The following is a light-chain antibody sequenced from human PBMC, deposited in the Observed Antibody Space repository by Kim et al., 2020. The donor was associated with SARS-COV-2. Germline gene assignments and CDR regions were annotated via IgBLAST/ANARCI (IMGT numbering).Light chain of an antibody. V-gene: IGLV3-25*03. CDR3: QSADSSGTNWV. CDR2: NDI. CDR1: ALPKHY. Sequence: SPGQTARITGSGDALPKHYAYWYQQKPGQAPVLVIYNDIERPSGIPERFSGSSSGTTVTLTISGVQAEDEADYYCQSADSSGTNWVFGGGTQLTVL. J-gene: IGLJ3*02.